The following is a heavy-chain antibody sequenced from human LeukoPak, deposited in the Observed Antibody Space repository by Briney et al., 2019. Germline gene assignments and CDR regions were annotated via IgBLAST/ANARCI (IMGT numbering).Heavy chain of an antibody. D-gene: IGHD3-22*01. Sequence: ASVKVSCKASGYTFTSYAMNWVRQAPGRGLEWMGWINTNTGNPTYAQGFTGRFVFSLDTSVSTAYLQISSLKAEDTAVYYCARDDYYDSSGYYPPFDYWGQGTLVTVSS. CDR3: ARDDYYDSSGYYPPFDY. J-gene: IGHJ4*02. CDR1: GYTFTSYA. CDR2: INTNTGNP. V-gene: IGHV7-4-1*02.